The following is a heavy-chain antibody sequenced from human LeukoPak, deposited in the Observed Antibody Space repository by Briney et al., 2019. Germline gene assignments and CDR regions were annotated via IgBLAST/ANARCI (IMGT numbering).Heavy chain of an antibody. V-gene: IGHV3-11*01. CDR1: GFTFSDYY. CDR2: ITNSGNTI. J-gene: IGHJ3*01. D-gene: IGHD1-14*01. CDR3: ARESDHSVSQVDFDL. Sequence: PGGSLRLSCAASGFTFSDYYMSWIRQTPGMRLEWISYITNSGNTIYYADSVEGRFTISRDNANDSLYLLMNSLRAEDTAVYYCARESDHSVSQVDFDLWGQGTMVTVSS.